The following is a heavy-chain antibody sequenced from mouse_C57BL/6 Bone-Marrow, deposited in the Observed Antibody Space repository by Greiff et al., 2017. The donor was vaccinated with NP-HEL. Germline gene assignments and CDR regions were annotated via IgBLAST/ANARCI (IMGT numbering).Heavy chain of an antibody. Sequence: EVQLVESGGGLVQPGESLKLSCESNEYAFPSHDMSWVRKTPEKRLELVAAINSDGGSTYYPDTMEGRFILSRDNTKKTLYLQIRNMRSEDTALYYCARVGLRQGYAMDYWGQGTSVTVSA. CDR1: EYAFPSHD. D-gene: IGHD2-2*01. J-gene: IGHJ4*01. CDR2: INSDGGST. CDR3: ARVGLRQGYAMDY. V-gene: IGHV5-2*01.